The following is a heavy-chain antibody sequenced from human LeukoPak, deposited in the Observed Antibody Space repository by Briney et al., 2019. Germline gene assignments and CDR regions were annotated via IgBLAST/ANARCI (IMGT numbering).Heavy chain of an antibody. CDR1: GGSISSYY. J-gene: IGHJ3*02. D-gene: IGHD6-13*01. CDR3: AGGYSSSWYMANNAFDI. Sequence: SETLSLTCTVSGGSISSYYWSWIRQPPGKGLEWIGYIYYSGSTNYNPSLKSRVTTSVDTSKNQFSLKLSSVTAADTAVYYCAGGYSSSWYMANNAFDIWGQGTMVTVSS. V-gene: IGHV4-59*01. CDR2: IYYSGST.